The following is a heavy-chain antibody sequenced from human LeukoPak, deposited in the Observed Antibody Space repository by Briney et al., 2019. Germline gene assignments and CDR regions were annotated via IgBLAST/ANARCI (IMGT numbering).Heavy chain of an antibody. CDR2: IYYTGTT. CDR1: GGSISSSNYY. D-gene: IGHD4-23*01. CDR3: ARTVGTHRFDY. Sequence: ASETLSLTCTVSGGSISSSNYYWGWIRQPPGERLEWIGTIYYTGTTYYNPSLQSRVIISVDTSKNQFSPNLSSVTAPDTALYYCARTVGTHRFDYWGQGILVTVSS. J-gene: IGHJ4*02. V-gene: IGHV4-39*01.